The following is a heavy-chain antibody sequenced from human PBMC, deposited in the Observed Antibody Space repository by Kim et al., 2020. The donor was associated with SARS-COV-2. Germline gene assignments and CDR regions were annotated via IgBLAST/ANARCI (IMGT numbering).Heavy chain of an antibody. J-gene: IGHJ5*02. Sequence: KHNPPHKSRVTITLDTSKNQFALKLSSVTAADTAVYYCASGALFNGFDPWGQGTQVTVSS. CDR3: ASGALFNGFDP. V-gene: IGHV4-59*09.